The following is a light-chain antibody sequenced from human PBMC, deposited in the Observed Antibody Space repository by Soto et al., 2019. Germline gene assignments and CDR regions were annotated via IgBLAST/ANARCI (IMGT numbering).Light chain of an antibody. Sequence: QSALTQPASVSGSPGQSITISCTGTSSDVGGYNYVSWYQQHPGKAPKLMIYDVSNRPSGVSNRFSGSKSGNTASLTISGLPAEAGADYYGSSYTSSSPLVFGGGTKVTVL. CDR1: SSDVGGYNY. CDR3: SSYTSSSPLV. J-gene: IGLJ2*01. CDR2: DVS. V-gene: IGLV2-14*03.